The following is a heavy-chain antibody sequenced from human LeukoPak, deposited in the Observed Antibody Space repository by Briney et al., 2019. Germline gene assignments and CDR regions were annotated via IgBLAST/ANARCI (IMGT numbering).Heavy chain of an antibody. D-gene: IGHD6-19*01. CDR3: ARDGWYKSYYYYGMDV. J-gene: IGHJ6*04. CDR2: FRAYNGNT. CDR1: GSTFTSYG. V-gene: IGHV1-18*04. Sequence: ASGKLSCKASGSTFTSYGIIWVREPPGQGLGWRGWFRAYNGNTNYEQKLQGRVTMTTDTSTSTAYMELRSLRSDDAAVYYCARDGWYKSYYYYGMDVWGKGTTVTVSS.